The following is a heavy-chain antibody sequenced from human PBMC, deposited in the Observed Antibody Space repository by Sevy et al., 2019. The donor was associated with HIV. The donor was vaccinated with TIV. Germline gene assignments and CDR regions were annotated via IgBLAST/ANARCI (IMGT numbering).Heavy chain of an antibody. V-gene: IGHV1-2*02. CDR2: INPNSGGT. D-gene: IGHD4-17*01. Sequence: ASVKVSCKASGYTFTGYYMHWVRQAPGQGLEWMGWINPNSGGTNYAQRFQGRVTMTRDTSISTAYMELSRLRSDDTAVYYCARDQGTTALDFDYWGQGTLVTVSS. J-gene: IGHJ4*02. CDR1: GYTFTGYY. CDR3: ARDQGTTALDFDY.